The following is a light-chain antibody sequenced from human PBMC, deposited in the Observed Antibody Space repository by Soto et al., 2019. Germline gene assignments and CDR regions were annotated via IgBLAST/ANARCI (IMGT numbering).Light chain of an antibody. Sequence: DIQMTQSPSSLSASVGDRVTITCQASQAISYYLTWYQQKPGKAPKLLIYDASNLETGVPSRFSGSGSGTDFTFTISSLQPADIATYYCHQYDNLPYTFGPGT. CDR3: HQYDNLPYT. V-gene: IGKV1-33*01. CDR2: DAS. J-gene: IGKJ3*01. CDR1: QAISYY.